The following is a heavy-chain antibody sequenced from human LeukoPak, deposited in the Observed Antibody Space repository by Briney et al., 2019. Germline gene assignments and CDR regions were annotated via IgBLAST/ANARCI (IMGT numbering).Heavy chain of an antibody. V-gene: IGHV3-23*01. D-gene: IGHD1-26*01. CDR1: GFTFSSYA. CDR3: AKEYSGTFSPFPSYFDC. CDR2: ISGSAGRA. J-gene: IGHJ4*02. Sequence: GGSLRLSCAASGFTFSSYAMNWVRQAPGKGLEWVSAISGSAGRAYYADSVKGRFTISRDNSKNTLYLQMNSLRAEDTAVYYCAKEYSGTFSPFPSYFDCWGQGTLVTVSS.